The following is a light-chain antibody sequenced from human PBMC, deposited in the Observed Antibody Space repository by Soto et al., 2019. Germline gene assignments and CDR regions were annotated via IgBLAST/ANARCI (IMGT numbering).Light chain of an antibody. CDR2: EVS. CDR3: CSYAGTSTHTV. CDR1: SSDVGSYKL. V-gene: IGLV2-23*02. J-gene: IGLJ7*01. Sequence: QSVPTQPASVSGSPGQSITISCTGTSSDVGSYKLVSWYQQHPGKAPKLMISEVSKRPSGISDRFSGSKSGSTASLTISGLRAEDEADYYCCSYAGTSTHTVFGGGTQLTVL.